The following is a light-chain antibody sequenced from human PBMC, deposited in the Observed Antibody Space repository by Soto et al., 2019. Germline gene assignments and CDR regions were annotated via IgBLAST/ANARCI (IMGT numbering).Light chain of an antibody. Sequence: EIVLTQSPATLSLSPGERAALSCRSRSNVSSYLAWYQQKPGQAPRLLIYDASNRATGIPARFSGSGSGTDFTLTISSLEPEDFAVYYCQQRSNWPPTFGQGTKLEIK. CDR1: SNVSSY. J-gene: IGKJ2*01. V-gene: IGKV3-11*01. CDR2: DAS. CDR3: QQRSNWPPT.